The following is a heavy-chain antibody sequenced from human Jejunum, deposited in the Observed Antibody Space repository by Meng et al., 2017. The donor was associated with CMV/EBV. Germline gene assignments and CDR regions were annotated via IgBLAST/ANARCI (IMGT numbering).Heavy chain of an antibody. CDR2: IKEDGSEK. J-gene: IGHJ5*02. Sequence: ASGLTFSNHWMSWVRQGPGKGLGWVANIKEDGSEKYYVDSVKDRFTISRDNAKNSLYLQMNSLRAEDTAVYYCARGSGSTSWGFDPWGQGTLVTVSS. D-gene: IGHD2-2*01. CDR1: GLTFSNHW. CDR3: ARGSGSTSWGFDP. V-gene: IGHV3-7*01.